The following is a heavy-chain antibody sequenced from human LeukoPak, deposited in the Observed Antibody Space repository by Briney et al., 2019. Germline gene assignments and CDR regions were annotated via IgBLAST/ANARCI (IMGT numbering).Heavy chain of an antibody. Sequence: PGGSLRLSCAASGFTFSSYDMHWVRQATGKGLEWVSAIGTAGDTYYPGSVKGRFTISGENAKNSLYLQMNSLRAGDTAVYYCARAGHVGGGWYTVSDYYYGMDVWGQGTTVTVSS. J-gene: IGHJ6*02. V-gene: IGHV3-13*01. D-gene: IGHD6-19*01. CDR1: GFTFSSYD. CDR3: ARAGHVGGGWYTVSDYYYGMDV. CDR2: IGTAGDT.